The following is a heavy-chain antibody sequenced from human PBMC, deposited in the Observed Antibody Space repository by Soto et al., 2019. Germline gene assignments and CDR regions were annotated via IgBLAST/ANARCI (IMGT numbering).Heavy chain of an antibody. CDR3: ARLPYSSSWSPFDP. CDR1: CGSISSYY. V-gene: IGHV4-59*08. Sequence: SETLSLTCTVSCGSISSYYWSWIRQPPGKGLEWIGYIYYSGSTNYNPSLKSRVTISVDTSKNQFSLKLSSVTAADTAVYYCARLPYSSSWSPFDPWGQGTLVTVSS. CDR2: IYYSGST. D-gene: IGHD6-13*01. J-gene: IGHJ5*02.